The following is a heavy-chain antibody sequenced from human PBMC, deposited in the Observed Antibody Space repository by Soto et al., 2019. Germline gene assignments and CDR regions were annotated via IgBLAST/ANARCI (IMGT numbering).Heavy chain of an antibody. V-gene: IGHV3-30*18. J-gene: IGHJ3*02. CDR2: ISYDGSNK. Sequence: QVQLVESGGGVVQPGRSLRLSCAASGFTFSSYGMHWVRQAPGKGLEWVAVISYDGSNKYYADSVKGRFTISRDNSKNTLYLQMNSLRAEDTAVYYCVKVGTVGATRSAFDIWGQGTMVTVSS. D-gene: IGHD1-26*01. CDR1: GFTFSSYG. CDR3: VKVGTVGATRSAFDI.